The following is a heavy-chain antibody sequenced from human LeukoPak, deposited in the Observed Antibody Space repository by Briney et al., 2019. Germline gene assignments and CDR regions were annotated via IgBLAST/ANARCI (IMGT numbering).Heavy chain of an antibody. Sequence: GGSLRLSCVASGFTFSSYSMNWVRQAPGKGLEWVSSISSSSSYIYYADSVKGRFTISRDNAKNSLYLQMNSLRAEDTAVYYCARDPMYYDILTGYSPYYFDYWGQGTLVTVSS. J-gene: IGHJ4*02. D-gene: IGHD3-9*01. CDR1: GFTFSSYS. CDR3: ARDPMYYDILTGYSPYYFDY. V-gene: IGHV3-21*01. CDR2: ISSSSSYI.